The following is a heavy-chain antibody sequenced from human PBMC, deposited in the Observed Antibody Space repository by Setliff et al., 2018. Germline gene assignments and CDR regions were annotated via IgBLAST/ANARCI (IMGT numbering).Heavy chain of an antibody. CDR3: ARGDSSGFVLEIVRDAFDI. CDR1: GGSISSSSYY. J-gene: IGHJ3*02. CDR2: IYYSGRT. Sequence: ETLSLTCTVSGGSISSSSYYWGWIRQPPGKGLEWIGSIYYSGRTYYNPSLKSRVTISVDKSKNQFSLKLSSVTAADTAVDYCARGDSSGFVLEIVRDAFDIWGQGTMGTV. V-gene: IGHV4-39*07. D-gene: IGHD3-22*01.